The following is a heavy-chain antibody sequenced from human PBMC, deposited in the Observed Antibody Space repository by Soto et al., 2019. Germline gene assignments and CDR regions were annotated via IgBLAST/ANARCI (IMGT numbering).Heavy chain of an antibody. V-gene: IGHV3-23*01. CDR2: ISGSGGST. J-gene: IGHJ4*02. Sequence: PRLSCAASGFTFSSYAMSWVRQAPGKGLEWVSAISGSGGSTYYADSAKGRFTISRDNSKNTLYLQMNSLRAEDTAVYYCAKDYYYDSSGYYPLFDYWGQGTLVTVSS. D-gene: IGHD3-22*01. CDR3: AKDYYYDSSGYYPLFDY. CDR1: GFTFSSYA.